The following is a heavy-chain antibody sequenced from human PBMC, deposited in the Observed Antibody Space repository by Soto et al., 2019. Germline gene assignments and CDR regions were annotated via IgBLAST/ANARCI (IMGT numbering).Heavy chain of an antibody. D-gene: IGHD1-26*01. CDR3: AKDRSPRSGNYPGYYYGMAV. Sequence: GGSLRLSCAASGLTFSNYGMHWVRQAPGKGLEWVAHISYDGSNEHYVDSVKGRFTISRDNSKNTLYLQMNSLRPEDTAVYYCAKDRSPRSGNYPGYYYGMAVWGQGTTVTVSS. J-gene: IGHJ6*02. CDR2: ISYDGSNE. CDR1: GLTFSNYG. V-gene: IGHV3-30*18.